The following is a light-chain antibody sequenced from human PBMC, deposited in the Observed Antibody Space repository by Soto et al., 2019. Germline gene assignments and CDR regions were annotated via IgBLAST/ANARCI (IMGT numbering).Light chain of an antibody. V-gene: IGKV1-39*01. CDR3: QQSYNTPPYT. Sequence: DIQMTQSPSSLSASVGDRVTITCRASQSISNFLTWYQQKPGKAPNLLIYGASSLQSGVPSRFSGSGAGTDFTLTTTSLQPEDFATYYCQQSYNTPPYTFGQGTRLEIK. CDR1: QSISNF. CDR2: GAS. J-gene: IGKJ2*01.